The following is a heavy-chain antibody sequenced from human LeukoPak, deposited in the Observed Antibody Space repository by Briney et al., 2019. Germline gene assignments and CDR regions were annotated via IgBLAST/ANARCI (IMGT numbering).Heavy chain of an antibody. CDR2: ISGSGGTT. CDR3: AKRDCTSTSCPFGF. CDR1: GFTFSSYA. D-gene: IGHD2-2*01. J-gene: IGHJ4*02. Sequence: GGSLTLSCAASGFTFSSYALTWVRQAPGKGLEWVSIISGSGGTTFYADSVKGRFTISRDNSKNTLYVQTNSLRAEDTAVYYCAKRDCTSTSCPFGFWGQGTLVTVSS. V-gene: IGHV3-23*01.